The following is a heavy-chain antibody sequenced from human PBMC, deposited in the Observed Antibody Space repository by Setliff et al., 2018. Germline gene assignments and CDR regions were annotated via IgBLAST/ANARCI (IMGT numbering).Heavy chain of an antibody. CDR3: AREISTYSGSYYFVFPGAFDI. D-gene: IGHD1-26*01. CDR1: GFTFDDYA. CDR2: ISWNSGSI. J-gene: IGHJ3*02. V-gene: IGHV3-9*01. Sequence: PGGSLRLSCAASGFTFDDYAMHWVRQAPGKGLEWVSGISWNSGSIGYADSVKGRFTISRDNAKNSLYLQMNSLRAEDTAVYYCAREISTYSGSYYFVFPGAFDIWGQGTMVTVSS.